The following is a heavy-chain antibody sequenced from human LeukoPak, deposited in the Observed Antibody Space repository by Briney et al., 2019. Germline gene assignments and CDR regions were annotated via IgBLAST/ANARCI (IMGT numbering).Heavy chain of an antibody. D-gene: IGHD2-2*01. CDR3: AKGDVVVPMDV. Sequence: GGSLRLSCAASGFNFSSFGVNWVRQGPGKGLEWVAVIWYDGSNKYYADSVKGRFTISRDNSKNTLYLQMNSLRAEDTAVYYCAKGDVVVPMDVWGKGTTVTVSS. CDR1: GFNFSSFG. V-gene: IGHV3-33*06. J-gene: IGHJ6*03. CDR2: IWYDGSNK.